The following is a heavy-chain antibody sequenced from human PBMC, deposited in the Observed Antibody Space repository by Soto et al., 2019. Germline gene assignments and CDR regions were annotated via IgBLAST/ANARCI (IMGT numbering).Heavy chain of an antibody. CDR1: GYTFTSYA. D-gene: IGHD2-21*02. J-gene: IGHJ4*02. V-gene: IGHV1-3*05. Sequence: QVQLVQSGAEEKKPGASVKVSCKASGYTFTSYAMHWVRQAPGQRLEWMGWINAGNGNTKYLQKFQGRVTITRDTSASTAYMELSSLRSEDTAVYYCARSIVVVTALDYWGQGTLVTVSS. CDR3: ARSIVVVTALDY. CDR2: INAGNGNT.